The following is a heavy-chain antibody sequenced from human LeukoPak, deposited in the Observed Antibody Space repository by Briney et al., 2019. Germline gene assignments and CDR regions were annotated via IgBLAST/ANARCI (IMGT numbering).Heavy chain of an antibody. CDR1: GFTFSNAW. Sequence: GGSLTLSCAASGFTFSNAWMSWVRQAPGKGLEWVGRIKSKTDGGTTDYAAPVKGRFTISRDDSKNTLYLQMNSLKTEDTAVYYCTTGSTYYDILTGYYLSDYFDYWGQGTLVTVSS. CDR2: IKSKTDGGTT. D-gene: IGHD3-9*01. V-gene: IGHV3-15*01. CDR3: TTGSTYYDILTGYYLSDYFDY. J-gene: IGHJ4*02.